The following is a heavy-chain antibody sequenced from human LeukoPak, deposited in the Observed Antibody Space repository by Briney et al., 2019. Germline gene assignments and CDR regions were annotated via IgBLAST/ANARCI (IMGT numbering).Heavy chain of an antibody. V-gene: IGHV4-39*01. CDR2: IYYSGST. D-gene: IGHD4-11*01. CDR1: GGSISSSSYY. CDR3: ARLHDYRNTFDY. J-gene: IGHJ4*02. Sequence: SESLSLTCTVSGGSISSSSYYWGWIRQPPGKGLEWIGSIYYSGSTYYNPSLKSRVTISVDTSKNQFSLKLSSVTAADTAVYFCARLHDYRNTFDYCGQGTLVTVSS.